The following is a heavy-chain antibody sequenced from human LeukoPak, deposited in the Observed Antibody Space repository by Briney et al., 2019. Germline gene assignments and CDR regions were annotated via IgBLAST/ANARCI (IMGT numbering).Heavy chain of an antibody. V-gene: IGHV1-8*01. CDR2: MNPNSGNT. D-gene: IGHD3-22*01. Sequence: ASVKVSCKASGYTFTSYDINWVRQATGQGLEWMGWMNPNSGNTGYAQKFQGRVTMTRNTSISTAYMELSSLRSEDTAVYYCARAHSTYYYDSSGYYPFYYFDYWGQGTLVTVSS. J-gene: IGHJ4*02. CDR1: GYTFTSYD. CDR3: ARAHSTYYYDSSGYYPFYYFDY.